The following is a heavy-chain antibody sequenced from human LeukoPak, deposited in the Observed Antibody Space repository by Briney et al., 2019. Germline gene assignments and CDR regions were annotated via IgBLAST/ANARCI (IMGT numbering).Heavy chain of an antibody. V-gene: IGHV4-34*01. Sequence: SETLSLTCAVYGGSFSGYYWSWIRQPPGKGLEWIGEINHSGSTNYNPSLKSRVTISIDTSKNQFSLKLSSVTAADTAIYYCARAYSSSWYLNWFDPWGQGTLVTVSS. D-gene: IGHD6-13*01. CDR3: ARAYSSSWYLNWFDP. CDR1: GGSFSGYY. CDR2: INHSGST. J-gene: IGHJ5*02.